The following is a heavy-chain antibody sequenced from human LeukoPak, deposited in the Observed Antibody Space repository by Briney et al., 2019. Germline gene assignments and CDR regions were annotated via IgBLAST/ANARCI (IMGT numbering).Heavy chain of an antibody. Sequence: SETLSLTCAVYGGSFSGYYWSWIRQPPGKGLEWIGEINHSGSTNYNPSLKSRVTISVDTSKNQFSLKLSSVTAADTAVYYCARGLEDYYDSSGYYDWGQGTLVTVSS. CDR2: INHSGST. CDR3: ARGLEDYYDSSGYYD. V-gene: IGHV4-34*01. CDR1: GGSFSGYY. J-gene: IGHJ4*02. D-gene: IGHD3-22*01.